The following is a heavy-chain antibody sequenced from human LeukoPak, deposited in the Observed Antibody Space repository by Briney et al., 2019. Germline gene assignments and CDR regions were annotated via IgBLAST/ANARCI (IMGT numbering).Heavy chain of an antibody. Sequence: PGGSLRLSCAASGFSFSSYGMHWVRQAPGKGLEWVAVISYDGSNKYYTDSVKGRFSISRDNSKNTLYLQMNSLRAEDMAVYYCAKGFPMVRGVSSHFDYWGQGTLVTVSS. D-gene: IGHD3-10*01. J-gene: IGHJ4*02. CDR1: GFSFSSYG. V-gene: IGHV3-30*18. CDR3: AKGFPMVRGVSSHFDY. CDR2: ISYDGSNK.